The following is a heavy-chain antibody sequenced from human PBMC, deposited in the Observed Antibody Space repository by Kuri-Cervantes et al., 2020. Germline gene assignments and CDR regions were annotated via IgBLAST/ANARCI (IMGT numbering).Heavy chain of an antibody. J-gene: IGHJ4*02. D-gene: IGHD3/OR15-3a*01. CDR3: ASAFFGLVITPYFDY. V-gene: IGHV4-34*01. CDR1: GGSFSGYF. Sequence: SETLSLTCAVYGGSFSGYFWSWVRQSPGKGLEWIGEINHRGSTNYNPSLMGRVTISGDTSKKQFSLNLNSVTAADTAVYYCASAFFGLVITPYFDYWGQGTQVTVSS. CDR2: INHRGST.